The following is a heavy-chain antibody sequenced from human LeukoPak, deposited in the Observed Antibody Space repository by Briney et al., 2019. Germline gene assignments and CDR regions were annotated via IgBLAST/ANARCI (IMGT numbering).Heavy chain of an antibody. CDR2: ISGSGVGT. D-gene: IGHD2-21*01. CDR3: AKDQVISGSEASDI. Sequence: PSGGSLRLSCAASGFTFSSYAMSWVRQAPGKGLEWVSAISGSGVGTYYADSVKGRFTISRDNSWNTLYLQMSSLRAEDTAVYYCAKDQVISGSEASDIWGQGTMVTVSS. CDR1: GFTFSSYA. J-gene: IGHJ3*02. V-gene: IGHV3-23*01.